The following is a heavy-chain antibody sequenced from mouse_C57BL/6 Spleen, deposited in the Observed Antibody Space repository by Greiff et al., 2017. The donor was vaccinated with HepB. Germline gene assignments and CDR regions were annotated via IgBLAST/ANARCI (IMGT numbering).Heavy chain of an antibody. CDR1: GYSFTGYY. D-gene: IGHD1-1*01. CDR3: ARPTTVVATNYFDY. Sequence: EVQLQQSGPELVKPGASVKISCKASGYSFTGYYMNWVKQSPEKSLEWIGEINPSTGGTTYNQKFKAKATLTVDKSSSTAYMQLKSLTSEDSAVYYCARPTTVVATNYFDYWGQGTTLTVSS. V-gene: IGHV1-42*01. J-gene: IGHJ2*01. CDR2: INPSTGGT.